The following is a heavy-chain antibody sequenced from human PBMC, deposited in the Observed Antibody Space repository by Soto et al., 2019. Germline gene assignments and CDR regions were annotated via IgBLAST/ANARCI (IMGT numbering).Heavy chain of an antibody. CDR2: INHSGST. J-gene: IGHJ4*02. CDR1: GGSFSGYY. V-gene: IGHV4-34*01. CDR3: ARGPTVTPYYFDY. D-gene: IGHD4-17*01. Sequence: SETLSLTCAVYGGSFSGYYWSWIRQPPGKGLEWIGEINHSGSTNYNPSLKSRVTISVDTSKNQFSLKLSSVTAADTAVYYCARGPTVTPYYFDYWGQGTLVTVSS.